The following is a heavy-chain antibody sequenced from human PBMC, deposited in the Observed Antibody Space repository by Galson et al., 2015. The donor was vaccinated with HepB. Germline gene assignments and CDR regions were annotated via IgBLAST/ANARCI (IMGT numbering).Heavy chain of an antibody. Sequence: SVKVSCKASGYIFTGYHLHWVRQAPGRGLEWMGWINPNSGDTKYAQKFQGRVTMTRDMAITTGYMEVNSLRFDDTAVYFCASGLTIFGVVIPMYYWGQGTLVTVSS. V-gene: IGHV1-2*02. J-gene: IGHJ4*02. CDR3: ASGLTIFGVVIPMYY. CDR1: GYIFTGYH. D-gene: IGHD3-3*01. CDR2: INPNSGDT.